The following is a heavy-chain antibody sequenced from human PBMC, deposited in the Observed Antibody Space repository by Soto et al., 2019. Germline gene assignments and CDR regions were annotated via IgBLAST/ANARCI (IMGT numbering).Heavy chain of an antibody. D-gene: IGHD2-2*01. V-gene: IGHV4-34*01. CDR3: ARGSRWTAYQLLSPSHSDTGEGV. CDR1: GGSSSGYY. Sequence: PSETLSLTCAVDGGSSSGYYWSWIRQPPWKGLEWFGEINHSGSTNYNPSLKSRVTISVDTSKNQFSLKLSSVTAAATPVYYCARGSRWTAYQLLSPSHSDTGEGVWGQGT. CDR2: INHSGST. J-gene: IGHJ6*02.